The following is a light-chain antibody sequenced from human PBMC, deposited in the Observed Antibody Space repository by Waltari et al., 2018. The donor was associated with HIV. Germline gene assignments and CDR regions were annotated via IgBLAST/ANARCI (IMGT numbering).Light chain of an antibody. V-gene: IGLV4-69*01. Sequence: QVVLTQSPSASASLGASVKLTCTLSSRHTNYAISWHQQQPEKGPRYLMRISTNGSNTKGDGIPDRFSGYSSGAERYLTISSLQSEEEADYYCQTWGTGIVVFGGGTKLTVL. J-gene: IGLJ2*01. CDR2: ISTNGSN. CDR3: QTWGTGIVV. CDR1: SRHTNYA.